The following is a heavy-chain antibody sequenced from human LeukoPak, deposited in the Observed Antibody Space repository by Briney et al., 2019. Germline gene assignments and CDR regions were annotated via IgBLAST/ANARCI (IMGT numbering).Heavy chain of an antibody. D-gene: IGHD2-15*01. V-gene: IGHV3-7*01. CDR3: ARGYCSGGDCYGTPDF. Sequence: GGSLRLSCAASGFTSSSHWMNWVRQAPGKGLEWVANINEDGSDKYYVDSVKGRFTISRDNAENSLYLQMNSLRAEDTAVYYCARGYCSGGDCYGTPDFWGQGTLVTVSS. CDR2: INEDGSDK. J-gene: IGHJ4*02. CDR1: GFTSSSHW.